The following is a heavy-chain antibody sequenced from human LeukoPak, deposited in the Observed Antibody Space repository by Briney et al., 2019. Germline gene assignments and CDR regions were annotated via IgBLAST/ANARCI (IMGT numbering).Heavy chain of an antibody. CDR3: ATSYDSSGNN. CDR1: GFAFSNFW. J-gene: IGHJ4*02. Sequence: PGGSLRLSCAASGFAFSNFWMSWVRQAPGKGLEWVANIRQDGNAKFYVASVKGRLTISRDNAKNSLYLQMNSLTAEDTAVYYCATSYDSSGNNWGQGTLVIVSS. CDR2: IRQDGNAK. V-gene: IGHV3-7*01. D-gene: IGHD3-22*01.